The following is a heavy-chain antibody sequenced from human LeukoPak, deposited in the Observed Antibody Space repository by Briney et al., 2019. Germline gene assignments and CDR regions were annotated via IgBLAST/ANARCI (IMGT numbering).Heavy chain of an antibody. CDR2: ISSSGSTI. CDR1: GFTFSDYC. J-gene: IGHJ4*02. V-gene: IGHV3-11*01. CDR3: AKETYSSGWYPYFDY. D-gene: IGHD6-19*01. Sequence: GGSLRLSCAASGFTFSDYCMSWIRQAPGKGLEWASYISSSGSTIYYADSVKGRFTISRDNAKNSLYLQMNSLRAEDTAVYYCAKETYSSGWYPYFDYWGQGTLVTVSS.